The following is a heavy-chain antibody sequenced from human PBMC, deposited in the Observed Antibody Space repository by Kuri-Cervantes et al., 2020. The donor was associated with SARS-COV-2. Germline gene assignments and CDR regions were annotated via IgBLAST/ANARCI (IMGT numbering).Heavy chain of an antibody. J-gene: IGHJ4*02. Sequence: SETLSLTCTVSGGSVSSGSYYWSWIRQPPGKGLEWIGYIYYSGSTNYNPSLKSRVTISVDTSKNQFSLKLSSVTAADTAVYYCARATTYYDFWSGYSFDYWGQGTLVTVSS. CDR1: GGSVSSGSYY. D-gene: IGHD3-3*01. CDR2: IYYSGST. CDR3: ARATTYYDFWSGYSFDY. V-gene: IGHV4-61*01.